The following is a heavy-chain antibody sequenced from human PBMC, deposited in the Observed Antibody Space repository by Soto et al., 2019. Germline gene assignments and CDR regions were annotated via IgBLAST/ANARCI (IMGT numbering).Heavy chain of an antibody. J-gene: IGHJ4*02. V-gene: IGHV1-58*01. CDR3: AASFVSSIAAADPTLGY. CDR1: GFTFTSSA. CDR2: IVVGSGNT. Sequence: GASVKVSCKASGFTFTSSAVQWVRQARGQRLEWIGWIVVGSGNTNYAQKFQERVTITRDMSTSTAYMELSSLRSEDTAVYYCAASFVSSIAAADPTLGYWGQGTLVTVSS. D-gene: IGHD6-13*01.